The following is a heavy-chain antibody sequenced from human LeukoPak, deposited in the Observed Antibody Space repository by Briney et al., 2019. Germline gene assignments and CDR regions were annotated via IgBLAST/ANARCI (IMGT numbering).Heavy chain of an antibody. CDR2: LNPNSGGT. V-gene: IGHV1-2*02. Sequence: GASVKVSCKTSGYTFTGYYMHWVRQAPGQGLEWMGWLNPNSGGTKYAQNFEGRVTMTRDTSISTAYMELSRLRSDDTAVYYCASFWGIGYYDSSGYQTSNAFDIWGQGTMVTVSS. J-gene: IGHJ3*02. D-gene: IGHD3-22*01. CDR3: ASFWGIGYYDSSGYQTSNAFDI. CDR1: GYTFTGYY.